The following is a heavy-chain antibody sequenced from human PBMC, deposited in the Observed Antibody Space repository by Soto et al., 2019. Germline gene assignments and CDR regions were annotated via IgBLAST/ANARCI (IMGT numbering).Heavy chain of an antibody. D-gene: IGHD3-3*01. CDR1: GGSFGNSA. J-gene: IGHJ4*02. Sequence: ASVKVSCKASGGSFGNSAINWVRQTPGQGLEWLGGFIPVYRTLNYAQKFQGRVTITADESTGTAYMTLSSLASDDTAVYYCATGVIWIGYFTVDSWGQGTRVTVAS. CDR3: ATGVIWIGYFTVDS. V-gene: IGHV1-69*13. CDR2: FIPVYRTL.